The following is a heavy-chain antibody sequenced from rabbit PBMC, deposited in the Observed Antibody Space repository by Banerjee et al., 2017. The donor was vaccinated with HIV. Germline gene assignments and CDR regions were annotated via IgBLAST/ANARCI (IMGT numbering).Heavy chain of an antibody. V-gene: IGHV1S47*01. J-gene: IGHJ4*01. CDR3: ARSLGSGSGDGLNL. Sequence: QEQLVESGGGLVQPGGSLKLSCKASGFDFSSAGVSWVRQAPGKGLEWIGYIDAIFDSTTHATWVNGRFTISLDNGQNTVFLQMSSLTAADTATYFCARSLGSGSGDGLNLWGQGTLVT. CDR1: GFDFSSAG. CDR2: IDAIFDST. D-gene: IGHD1-1*01.